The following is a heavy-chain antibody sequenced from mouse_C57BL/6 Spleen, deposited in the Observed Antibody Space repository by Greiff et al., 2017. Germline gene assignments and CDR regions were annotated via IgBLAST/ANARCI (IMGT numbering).Heavy chain of an antibody. Sequence: VQLKESGPELVKPGASVKISCKASGYSFTGYYMNWVKQSPEKSLEWIGEINPSTGGTTYNQKFKAKATLTVDKSSSTAYMQLKSLTSEDSAVYYCARRDYDYDEAWFAYWGQGTLVTVSA. J-gene: IGHJ3*01. CDR2: INPSTGGT. V-gene: IGHV1-42*01. D-gene: IGHD2-4*01. CDR1: GYSFTGYY. CDR3: ARRDYDYDEAWFAY.